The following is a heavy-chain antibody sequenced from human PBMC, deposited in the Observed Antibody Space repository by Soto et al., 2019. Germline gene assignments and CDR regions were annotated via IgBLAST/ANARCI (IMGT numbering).Heavy chain of an antibody. V-gene: IGHV3-23*01. CDR1: GFTFSTYA. D-gene: IGHD2-8*01. CDR2: ITTSGGNT. CDR3: AGRYCTNGVCYTNYYYYMHV. J-gene: IGHJ6*03. Sequence: EVQLLESGGGLVQPGGSLRLSCAASGFTFSTYAMSWVRQAPGKGLEWVSTITTSGGNTYYADSVQGRFTISRDNSKNTLYRQRNSRRAEDTAVYYCAGRYCTNGVCYTNYYYYMHVWGKGTTVTVSS.